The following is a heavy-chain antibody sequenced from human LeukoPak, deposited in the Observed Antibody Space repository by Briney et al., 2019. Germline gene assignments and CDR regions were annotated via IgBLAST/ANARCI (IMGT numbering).Heavy chain of an antibody. D-gene: IGHD2-8*02. CDR2: ICSSSNYI. Sequence: PGGSLRLSCAPSGFTFSSYSINWVRQAPGKGGEWVSVICSSSNYIFYADSVKGRFTTSRDNAKNSLYLQMNSLRAEDTAVYYCAGGGCTSASCYLFDYWGQGTLVTVSS. J-gene: IGHJ4*02. CDR1: GFTFSSYS. V-gene: IGHV3-21*01. CDR3: AGGGCTSASCYLFDY.